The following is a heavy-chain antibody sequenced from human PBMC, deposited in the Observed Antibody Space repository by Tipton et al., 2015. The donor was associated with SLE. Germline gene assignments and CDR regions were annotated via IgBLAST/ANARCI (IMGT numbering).Heavy chain of an antibody. V-gene: IGHV3-23*01. Sequence: GSLRLSCAASEFAFSSYAMSWVRQAPGKGLEWVSAISGSAGSTYYADSVNGRFTISRDNSKNTLFLQLNSLRAEDTAVYYCAKYSYSSGWYMDVWGKGTTVTVSS. CDR1: EFAFSSYA. J-gene: IGHJ6*04. CDR2: ISGSAGST. D-gene: IGHD6-19*01. CDR3: AKYSYSSGWYMDV.